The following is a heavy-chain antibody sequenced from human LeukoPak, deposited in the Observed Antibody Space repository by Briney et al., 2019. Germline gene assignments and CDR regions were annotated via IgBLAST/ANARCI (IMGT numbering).Heavy chain of an antibody. CDR3: ARENIVGSTWGDIDY. Sequence: QSGGSLRLSCAASGFTLSSYWMSWVRQAPGMGLEWVANINGDGSKKFYVDSVKGRFTISRDNAKNSLYLQMNSLRAEDTAVYYCARENIVGSTWGDIDYWGQGTLVTVSS. D-gene: IGHD1-26*01. J-gene: IGHJ4*02. V-gene: IGHV3-7*01. CDR2: INGDGSKK. CDR1: GFTLSSYW.